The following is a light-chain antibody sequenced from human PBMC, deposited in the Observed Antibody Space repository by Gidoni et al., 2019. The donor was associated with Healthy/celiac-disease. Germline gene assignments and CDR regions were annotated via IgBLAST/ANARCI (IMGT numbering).Light chain of an antibody. Sequence: QAALTQHASVSGSPGQSITSSCTGTSSDVGGYNYVSWYQQHPGKAPKLMIDDVSNRPSGVSNRFSGSKSGNTASLTISGLQAEDEADYYCSSYTSSSTLPNWVFGGWTKLTVL. CDR1: SSDVGGYNY. J-gene: IGLJ3*02. V-gene: IGLV2-14*01. CDR3: SSYTSSSTLPNWV. CDR2: DVS.